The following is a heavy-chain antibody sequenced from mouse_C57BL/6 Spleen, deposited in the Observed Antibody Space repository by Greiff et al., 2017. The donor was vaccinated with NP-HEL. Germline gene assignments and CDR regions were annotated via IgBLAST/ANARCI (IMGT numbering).Heavy chain of an antibody. CDR3: ARGGFTTVVATRAMDY. CDR1: GYSFTDYN. D-gene: IGHD1-1*01. J-gene: IGHJ4*01. Sequence: VQLKESGPELVKPGASVKISCKASGYSFTDYNMNWVKQSNGKSLEWIGVINPNYGTTSYNQKFKGKATLTVDQSSSTAYMQLNSLTSEDSAVYYCARGGFTTVVATRAMDYWGQGTSVTVSS. CDR2: INPNYGTT. V-gene: IGHV1-39*01.